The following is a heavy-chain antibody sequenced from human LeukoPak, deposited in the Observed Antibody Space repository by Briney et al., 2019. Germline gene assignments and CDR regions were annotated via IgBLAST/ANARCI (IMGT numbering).Heavy chain of an antibody. Sequence: SETLSLTCSVSCGSMIYYYWTWIRQPPGKGLEWIGYIYYSGNTNYNPSLKSRVTISVDTSKNQFSLMLGSLTAAYTAVFYCASQRGGYVDYWGQGTLVTVSS. J-gene: IGHJ4*02. D-gene: IGHD2-15*01. V-gene: IGHV4-59*08. CDR2: IYYSGNT. CDR3: ASQRGGYVDY. CDR1: CGSMIYYY.